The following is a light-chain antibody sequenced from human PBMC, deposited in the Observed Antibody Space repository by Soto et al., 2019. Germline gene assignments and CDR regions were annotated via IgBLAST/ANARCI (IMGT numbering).Light chain of an antibody. J-gene: IGKJ3*01. CDR1: QGISSY. CDR2: GAS. Sequence: IQLTQSPSSLSASVGDRVTITCRASQGISSYLAWYQQKPGEAPKLLIYGASTLQSGVPSRFSGSGSGTDFTLTISSLQPEDFAAYYCQQHNSYPFTFGPGTKVDIK. V-gene: IGKV1-9*01. CDR3: QQHNSYPFT.